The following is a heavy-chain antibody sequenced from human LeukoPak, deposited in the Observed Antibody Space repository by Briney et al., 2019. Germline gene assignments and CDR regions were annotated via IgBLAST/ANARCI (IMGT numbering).Heavy chain of an antibody. CDR2: IKQDGSEK. V-gene: IGHV3-7*01. CDR3: ASNGDCSSTSCYGFDY. Sequence: GGSLRLSCAASGFTFSSYWMSWVRQAPGKGLEWVANIKQDGSEKYYVDSVKGRFTISRDNAKNSLYLQMNSLRAEDTAVYYCASNGDCSSTSCYGFDYWGQGTLVTVSS. D-gene: IGHD2-2*01. CDR1: GFTFSSYW. J-gene: IGHJ4*02.